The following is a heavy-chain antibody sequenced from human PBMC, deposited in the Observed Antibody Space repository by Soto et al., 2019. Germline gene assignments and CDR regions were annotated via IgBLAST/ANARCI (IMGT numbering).Heavy chain of an antibody. Sequence: QITLKESGPPLVKPTQTLTLTCTFSGFSLSTSGVGVGWIRQPPGKALEWLALIYWDDDKRYSPSLKSRLTITKDTSKNQVVLTMTNMDPVDTATYYCAHAYSSRAAGWYFDLWGRGTLVTVSS. V-gene: IGHV2-5*02. D-gene: IGHD6-13*01. J-gene: IGHJ2*01. CDR3: AHAYSSRAAGWYFDL. CDR2: IYWDDDK. CDR1: GFSLSTSGVG.